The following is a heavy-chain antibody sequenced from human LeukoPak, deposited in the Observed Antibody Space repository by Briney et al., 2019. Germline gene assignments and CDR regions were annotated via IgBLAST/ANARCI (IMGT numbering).Heavy chain of an antibody. Sequence: PGGSLRLPCAASGFTFGSYAMGWVRQARGKGLEWVSAVRASGHNTYYADSVKGRFTVSRDNSKNTLYLQMSSLRAGDTAVYYCARGRGSSRYYFDYWGRGTLVTVSS. V-gene: IGHV3-23*01. J-gene: IGHJ4*02. CDR3: ARGRGSSRYYFDY. CDR2: VRASGHNT. D-gene: IGHD1-26*01. CDR1: GFTFGSYA.